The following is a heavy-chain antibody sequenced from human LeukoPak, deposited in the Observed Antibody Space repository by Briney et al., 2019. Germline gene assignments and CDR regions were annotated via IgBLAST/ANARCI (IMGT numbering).Heavy chain of an antibody. V-gene: IGHV4-34*01. CDR2: INHSGST. J-gene: IGHJ4*02. Sequence: SETLSLTCAVYGGSFSGYYWSWIRQPPGKGLEWIGEINHSGSTNYNPSLKSRVTISVDTSKNQFSLQLNSVTPEDTATYYCAKDCGTGNVGCSHWGQGTLVTVSS. D-gene: IGHD2-15*01. CDR3: AKDCGTGNVGCSH. CDR1: GGSFSGYY.